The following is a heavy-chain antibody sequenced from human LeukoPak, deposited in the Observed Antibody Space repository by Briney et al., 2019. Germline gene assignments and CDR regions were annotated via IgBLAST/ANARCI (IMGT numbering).Heavy chain of an antibody. D-gene: IGHD1-26*01. V-gene: IGHV1-69*13. CDR1: GGTFSSYA. CDR2: IFPIFATA. J-gene: IGHJ4*02. CDR3: ARESGSYEAYFDY. Sequence: SVTVSCKASGGTFSSYAISWVRQAPGQGLEWMGRIFPIFATANYAQKFQGRVTITADESTSTAYMELSSLRSEDTAVYYCARESGSYEAYFDYWGQGTLVTVSS.